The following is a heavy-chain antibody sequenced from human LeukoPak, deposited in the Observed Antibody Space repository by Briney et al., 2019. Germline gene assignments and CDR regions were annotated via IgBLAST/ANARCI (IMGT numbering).Heavy chain of an antibody. V-gene: IGHV4-4*07. Sequence: SETLSLTCTVSGGSISSYYWSWIRQPAGKGLEWIGRTYTSGSTNYNPSLKSRVTMSVDTSKNQFSLKLSSVTAADTAVYYCARDSHYDILTGYFHFDYWGQGTLVTVSS. J-gene: IGHJ4*02. CDR2: TYTSGST. CDR3: ARDSHYDILTGYFHFDY. CDR1: GGSISSYY. D-gene: IGHD3-9*01.